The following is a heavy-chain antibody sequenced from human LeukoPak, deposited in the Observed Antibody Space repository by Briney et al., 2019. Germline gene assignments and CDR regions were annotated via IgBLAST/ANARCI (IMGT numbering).Heavy chain of an antibody. CDR2: IYYSGGT. CDR3: ARENYDGWFDP. J-gene: IGHJ5*02. Sequence: SETLSLTCTVSGGSISSGGYYWSWFRQHPGMGLEWIGSIYYSGGTYHNPSLKSRVTISADTSKNQFSLRLSSVTAADTAVYYCARENYDGWFDPWGQGTLLTVSS. D-gene: IGHD4-23*01. V-gene: IGHV4-31*03. CDR1: GGSISSGGYY.